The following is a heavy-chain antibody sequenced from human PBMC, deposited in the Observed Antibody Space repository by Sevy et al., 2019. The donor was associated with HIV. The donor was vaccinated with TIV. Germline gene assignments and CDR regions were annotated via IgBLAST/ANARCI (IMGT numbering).Heavy chain of an antibody. D-gene: IGHD3-22*01. CDR2: IWYDGSNK. Sequence: GGSLRLSCAASGFTFSSYGMHWVRQAPGKGLEWVAVIWYDGSNKYYADSVKGRFTISRDNSKNTLYLEMNSLRAEDTAVYYCARAQQITMLVVIGGLYFDFWGQGTLVTVSS. CDR1: GFTFSSYG. J-gene: IGHJ4*02. V-gene: IGHV3-33*01. CDR3: ARAQQITMLVVIGGLYFDF.